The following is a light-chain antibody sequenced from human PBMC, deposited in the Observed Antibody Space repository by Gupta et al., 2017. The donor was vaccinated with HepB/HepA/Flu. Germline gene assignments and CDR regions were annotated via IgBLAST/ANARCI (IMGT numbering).Light chain of an antibody. J-gene: IGLJ2*01. V-gene: IGLV2-23*02. CDR2: EVS. CDR3: CSYAGSSIPVV. CDR1: SSDVGSYNL. Sequence: QSALTQPASVSGSPGQSITISCTGTSSDVGSYNLFSWYQQHPGKAPKLMIYEVSKRPSGVSNRFSGSKSGNTASLTISGLQAEDEADYYCCSYAGSSIPVVFGGGTKLTVL.